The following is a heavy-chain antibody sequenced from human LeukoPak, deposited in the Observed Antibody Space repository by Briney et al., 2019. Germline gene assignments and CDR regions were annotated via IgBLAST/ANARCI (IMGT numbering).Heavy chain of an antibody. CDR3: ARDRGLGEFLFDY. D-gene: IGHD3-10*01. V-gene: IGHV4-59*01. CDR1: GGSISSYY. CDR2: IYYSGST. J-gene: IGHJ4*02. Sequence: SETLSLTCTVSGGSISSYYWSWIRQPPGKGLEWIGYIYYSGSTNYNPSLKSRVTISVDTSKNQFSLKLSSVTAADTAVYYCARDRGLGEFLFDYWGQGTLVTVSS.